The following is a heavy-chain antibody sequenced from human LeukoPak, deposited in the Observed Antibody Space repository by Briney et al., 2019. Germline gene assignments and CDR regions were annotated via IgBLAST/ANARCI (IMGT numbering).Heavy chain of an antibody. CDR3: TRKRGYSGYVHFDY. CDR1: GFTVSSNY. J-gene: IGHJ4*02. V-gene: IGHV3-53*01. D-gene: IGHD5-12*01. Sequence: PGGSLRLSCAAFGFTVSSNYMSWVRQAPGKGLEWVSVIFGGGGTYYGDSVRGRFTISRDNSKNTLYLQMNSLRAEDTAVYYCTRKRGYSGYVHFDYWGQGTLVTVSS. CDR2: IFGGGGT.